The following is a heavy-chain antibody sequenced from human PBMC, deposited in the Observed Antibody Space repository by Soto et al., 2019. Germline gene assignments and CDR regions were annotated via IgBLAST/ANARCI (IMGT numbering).Heavy chain of an antibody. V-gene: IGHV4-59*01. CDR2: IYYSGST. Sequence: QVQLQESGPGLVKPSETLSLTCTVSGGSIRSYYWSWIRQPPGKGLEWIGYIYYSGSTNYIPSLKSRVTISVDTSKSQFALKLSSVTAADTAVYYCARWGLRGATDYFDYWGQGTLVTVSS. D-gene: IGHD3-10*01. CDR1: GGSIRSYY. CDR3: ARWGLRGATDYFDY. J-gene: IGHJ4*02.